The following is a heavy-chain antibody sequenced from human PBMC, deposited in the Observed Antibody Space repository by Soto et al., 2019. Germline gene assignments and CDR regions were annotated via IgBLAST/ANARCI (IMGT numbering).Heavy chain of an antibody. Sequence: QAQLVQSGAEMKKPGASVKVSCKATGYTFSAYTMNWVRQAPGQSLEWMGWINAGSGNTKYSQNFQGRVSITRDTSASTVNMELTGLTSEDTAVYYCARDTETLGPRSNDALDIWGQGTMVTDSS. CDR1: GYTFSAYT. D-gene: IGHD3-10*01. CDR2: INAGSGNT. J-gene: IGHJ3*02. CDR3: ARDTETLGPRSNDALDI. V-gene: IGHV1-3*01.